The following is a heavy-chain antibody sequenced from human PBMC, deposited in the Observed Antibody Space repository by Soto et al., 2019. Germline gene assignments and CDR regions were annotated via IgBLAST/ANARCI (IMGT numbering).Heavy chain of an antibody. J-gene: IGHJ4*02. V-gene: IGHV4-31*03. CDR1: GGTITTGGHF. Sequence: SETLSLTCTVSGGTITTGGHFWSWIRQYPGKGLEWIGYIYYSGTAHYNPSLKSRVTISIDTSKNQFSLNLSSVTAADTAVYYCVRVVSGSYLDYWGQGTLVTV. CDR2: IYYSGTA. CDR3: VRVVSGSYLDY. D-gene: IGHD1-26*01.